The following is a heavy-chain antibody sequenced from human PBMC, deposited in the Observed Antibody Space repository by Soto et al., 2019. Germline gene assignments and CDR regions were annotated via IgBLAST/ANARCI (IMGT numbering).Heavy chain of an antibody. CDR1: GFTFSGSA. J-gene: IGHJ6*02. CDR2: IRSKANSYAT. Sequence: PGGSLRLSCAASGFTFSGSAMHWVRQASGKGLEWVGRIRSKANSYATAYAASVKGRFTISRDDSKNTAYLQMNSLKTEDTAVYYCTRGVLLWFGEFSLDYYYGMDVWGQGTTVTVS. D-gene: IGHD3-10*01. V-gene: IGHV3-73*01. CDR3: TRGVLLWFGEFSLDYYYGMDV.